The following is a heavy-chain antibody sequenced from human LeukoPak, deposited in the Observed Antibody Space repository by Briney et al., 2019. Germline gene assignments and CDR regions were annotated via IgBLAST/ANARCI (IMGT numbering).Heavy chain of an antibody. CDR2: IKSKTDGGTT. CDR1: GFTFSNAW. CDR3: TTDFSSGWYKRAFDI. D-gene: IGHD6-19*01. J-gene: IGHJ3*02. Sequence: GGSLRLSCAASGFTFSNAWMSWVRQAPGKGLEWVGRIKSKTDGGTTDYAAPVKGRFTISRDDSKNTLYLQMNSLKTEDTAVYYCTTDFSSGWYKRAFDIWGQGTMVTVSS. V-gene: IGHV3-15*01.